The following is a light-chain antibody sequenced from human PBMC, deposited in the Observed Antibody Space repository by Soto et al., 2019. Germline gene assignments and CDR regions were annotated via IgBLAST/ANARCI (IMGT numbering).Light chain of an antibody. CDR3: QQHGSSPIT. CDR2: GAS. CDR1: QTINSNY. V-gene: IGKV3-20*01. J-gene: IGKJ5*01. Sequence: EIVLTQSPFTLSLSPGERATLSFMASQTINSNYLVWFQQKPGQAPRLLIYGASSRATGIPDRFSGSGSGTDFTLTISRLEPEDFAVYYCQQHGSSPITFGQGTRLENK.